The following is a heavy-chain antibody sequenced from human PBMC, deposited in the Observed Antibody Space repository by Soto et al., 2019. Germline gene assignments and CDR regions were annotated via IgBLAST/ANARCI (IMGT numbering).Heavy chain of an antibody. CDR2: ISAFNGET. V-gene: IGHV1-18*01. D-gene: IGHD6-19*01. CDR3: VRDQQWLLPVPLNFDY. J-gene: IGHJ4*02. Sequence: QIQLVQSGAEVKKPGASVKVSCKASGFTFSDYGFSWVRQAPGRGLEWMGWISAFNGETNYTQKSEGRVAMTTDAATTPAYMELRSLTVDDTAVYYCVRDQQWLLPVPLNFDYWGQGTVVTVSS. CDR1: GFTFSDYG.